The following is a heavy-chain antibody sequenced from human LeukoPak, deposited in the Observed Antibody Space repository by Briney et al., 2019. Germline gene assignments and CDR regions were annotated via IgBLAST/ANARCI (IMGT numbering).Heavy chain of an antibody. D-gene: IGHD3-10*01. J-gene: IGHJ6*02. V-gene: IGHV3-53*04. CDR2: IYSGGSR. CDR3: ARDLLLWFGEAGYYYYGMDV. Sequence: PGGSLRLSCAASGFTVSSNYMSWVRQAPGKGLEWVSVIYSGGSRYYADSVKGRFTISRHNSKNTLYLQMNSLRAEDTAVYYCARDLLLWFGEAGYYYYGMDVWGQGTTVTVSS. CDR1: GFTVSSNY.